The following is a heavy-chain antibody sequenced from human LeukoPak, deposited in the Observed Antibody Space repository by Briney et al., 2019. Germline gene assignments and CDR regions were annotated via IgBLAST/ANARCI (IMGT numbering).Heavy chain of an antibody. Sequence: PGRSLRLSCAASGFTFSSYGMHWVRQAPGKGLEWVAVISYDGSNKYYADSVKGRFTISRDNSKNTLYLQMNSLRTEDTAVWFLQMDVWGKGTTVTVSS. J-gene: IGHJ6*04. CDR3: QMDV. D-gene: IGHD3-10*01. V-gene: IGHV3-30*03. CDR1: GFTFSSYG. CDR2: ISYDGSNK.